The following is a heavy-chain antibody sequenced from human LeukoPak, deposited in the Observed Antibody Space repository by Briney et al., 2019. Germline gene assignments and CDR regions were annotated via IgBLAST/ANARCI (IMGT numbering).Heavy chain of an antibody. Sequence: SETLSLTCAVSGGSISSGGYLWSWIRQPPGKGLEWSGYIYHSGSNYYHPSLKSRIPISVGRSKNQFSLKLSSVTAADTAVYYCASKRGYSYGSSTWFDPWGQGTLVTVSS. CDR2: IYHSGSN. CDR1: GGSISSGGYL. D-gene: IGHD5-18*01. CDR3: ASKRGYSYGSSTWFDP. V-gene: IGHV4-30-2*01. J-gene: IGHJ5*02.